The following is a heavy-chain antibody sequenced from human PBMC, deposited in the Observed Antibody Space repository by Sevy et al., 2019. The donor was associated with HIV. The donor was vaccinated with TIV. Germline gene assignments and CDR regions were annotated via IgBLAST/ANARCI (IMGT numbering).Heavy chain of an antibody. V-gene: IGHV1-18*01. J-gene: IGHJ4*02. CDR3: ARDRGYSGYDLWWGLDY. Sequence: ASVKVSCKASGYTFTSYGISWVRQAPGQGLEWMGWISAYNGNTNYAQKLQGRVTMTTDTSTSTAYMELRSLRSDDTAVYYCARDRGYSGYDLWWGLDYWGQGTLVTVSS. CDR1: GYTFTSYG. CDR2: ISAYNGNT. D-gene: IGHD5-12*01.